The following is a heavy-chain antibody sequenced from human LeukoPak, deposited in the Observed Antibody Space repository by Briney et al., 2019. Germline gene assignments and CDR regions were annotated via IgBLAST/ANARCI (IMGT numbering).Heavy chain of an antibody. D-gene: IGHD3-10*01. J-gene: IGHJ6*02. CDR3: AKDYYGSGSYSRVDV. CDR2: ISWNSGSI. V-gene: IGHV3-9*01. CDR1: GFTFDDYA. Sequence: PGGSLRLSCAASGFTFDDYAMHWVRQAPGKGLEWVSGISWNSGSIGYADSVTGRFTISRDNAKNSLYLQMNSLRAEDTALYYCAKDYYGSGSYSRVDVWGQGTTVTVSS.